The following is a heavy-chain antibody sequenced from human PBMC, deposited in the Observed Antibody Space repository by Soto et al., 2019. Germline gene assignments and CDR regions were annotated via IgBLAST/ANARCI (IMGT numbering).Heavy chain of an antibody. D-gene: IGHD2-15*01. CDR1: GFTFSSYA. V-gene: IGHV3-30-3*01. CDR2: ISYDGSNK. J-gene: IGHJ6*02. Sequence: QVQLVESGGGVVQPGRSLRLSCAASGFTFSSYAMHWVRQAPGKGLEWVAVISYDGSNKYYADSVKGRFTISRDNSKNTLYLQMNSLRAEDTAVYYCAREVVVAATPYYYYGMDVWGQGTTVTVSS. CDR3: AREVVVAATPYYYYGMDV.